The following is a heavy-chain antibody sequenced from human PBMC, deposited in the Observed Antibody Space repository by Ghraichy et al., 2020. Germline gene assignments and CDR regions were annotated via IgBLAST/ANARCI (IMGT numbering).Heavy chain of an antibody. CDR2: IYHSGSI. CDR1: GGSTGSYF. V-gene: IGHV4-59*01. D-gene: IGHD3/OR15-3a*01. Sequence: SETLSLTCTVSGGSTGSYFWTWIRQPPGKGLEWIGYIYHSGSIHYNPSLKSRLTISGDTSKNLFSLKLTSVTAADTAVYYCARVWTESGGTYGLDVWGQGTTGTVSS. J-gene: IGHJ6*02. CDR3: ARVWTESGGTYGLDV.